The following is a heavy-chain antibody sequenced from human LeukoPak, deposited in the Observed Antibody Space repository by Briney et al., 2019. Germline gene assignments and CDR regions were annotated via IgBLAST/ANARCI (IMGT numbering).Heavy chain of an antibody. D-gene: IGHD1-14*01. CDR3: ARGVEPLAANTLAY. V-gene: IGHV3-53*01. Sequence: PGRSLRLSCAASGFTVITNDMTWVRQAPGKGLEWVSVLYSDGNTKYADSVQGRFTISRDNSKNTLYLEMNRLSPDDTAVYYCARGVEPLAANTLAYWGQGTLVTVSS. J-gene: IGHJ4*02. CDR2: LYSDGNT. CDR1: GFTVITND.